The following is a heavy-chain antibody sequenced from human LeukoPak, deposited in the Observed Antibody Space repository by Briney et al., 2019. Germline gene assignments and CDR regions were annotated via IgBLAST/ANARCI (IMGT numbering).Heavy chain of an antibody. V-gene: IGHV3-30*02. Sequence: GGSLRLSCAASGFTFTYFGMHWVRQAPGKGLEWVAFIRLDGSNKYYTDSVKGRFTISRDTSKNTLYLRMNSLRTEDTAVYYCARSFRDPTYSGILVPMDVWGKGTTVTVSS. D-gene: IGHD1-26*01. CDR1: GFTFTYFG. J-gene: IGHJ6*03. CDR2: IRLDGSNK. CDR3: ARSFRDPTYSGILVPMDV.